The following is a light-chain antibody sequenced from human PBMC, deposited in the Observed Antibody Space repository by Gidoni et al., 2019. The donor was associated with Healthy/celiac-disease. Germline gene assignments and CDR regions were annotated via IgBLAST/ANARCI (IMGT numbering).Light chain of an antibody. V-gene: IGKV2-28*01. J-gene: IGKJ2*01. CDR1: QRLLHSNGYSY. CDR3: MQALQTPRT. Sequence: DIVMTQYPLSLLVTPGEPASISCRSSQRLLHSNGYSYLDWYLQKPGQSPRLLIYLGSNRASGIPDRFSGSGSGTDFTLKISRVEAEDVGVYYCMQALQTPRTFGQGTKLEIK. CDR2: LGS.